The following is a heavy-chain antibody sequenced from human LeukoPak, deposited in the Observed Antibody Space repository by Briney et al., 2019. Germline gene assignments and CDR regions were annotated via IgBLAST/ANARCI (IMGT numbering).Heavy chain of an antibody. CDR2: IYYSGST. CDR1: GGSISSYY. V-gene: IGHV4-59*08. J-gene: IGHJ5*02. CDR3: ARQRELLLFDP. Sequence: SETLSLTCTVSGGSISSYYWSWIRQPPGKGLEWIGYIYYSGSTNYDPSLKSRVTISVDTSKNQFSLKLSSVTAADTAVYYCARQRELLLFDPWGQGTLVTVSS. D-gene: IGHD1-26*01.